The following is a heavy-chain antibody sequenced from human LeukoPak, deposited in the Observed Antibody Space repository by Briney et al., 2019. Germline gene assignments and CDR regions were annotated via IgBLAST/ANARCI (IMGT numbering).Heavy chain of an antibody. D-gene: IGHD2-15*01. CDR1: GGSFSGYY. J-gene: IGHJ4*02. V-gene: IGHV4-34*01. CDR2: INHSGST. CDR3: ARRGYCSGGSCYPSYFDS. Sequence: SETLSLTCAVYGGSFSGYYWTWIRQPPGKGLHWIGEINHSGSTNYNPSLKSRVTISVDTSKNRFSLKLTSVTAADTAVYYCARRGYCSGGSCYPSYFDSWGQGTLVTVSS.